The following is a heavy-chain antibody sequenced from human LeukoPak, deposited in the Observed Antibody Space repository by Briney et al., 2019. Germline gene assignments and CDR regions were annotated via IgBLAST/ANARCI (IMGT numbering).Heavy chain of an antibody. J-gene: IGHJ4*02. CDR3: ARALYSSGPRFDC. Sequence: SETLSLTCSVSGGSISNYYWSWIRQPPGKGLEWIGYIYYSGSTTYNPSLKSRVGISVDTSKNQFSLKLSSVTAADTAVYYCARALYSSGPRFDCWGQGTLVTVSS. V-gene: IGHV4-59*08. CDR1: GGSISNYY. D-gene: IGHD6-19*01. CDR2: IYYSGST.